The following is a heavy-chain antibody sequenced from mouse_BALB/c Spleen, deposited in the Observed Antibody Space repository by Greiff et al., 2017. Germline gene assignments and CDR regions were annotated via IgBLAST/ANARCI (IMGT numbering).Heavy chain of an antibody. Sequence: VQLKQSGPELVKPGASVKISCKASGYTFTDYNMHWVKQSHGKSLEWIGYIYPYNGGTGYNQKFKSKATLTVDNSSSTAYMELRSLTSEDSAVYYCAREYYGSSPWFAYWGQGTLVTVSA. CDR2: IYPYNGGT. V-gene: IGHV1S29*02. J-gene: IGHJ3*01. CDR1: GYTFTDYN. D-gene: IGHD1-1*01. CDR3: AREYYGSSPWFAY.